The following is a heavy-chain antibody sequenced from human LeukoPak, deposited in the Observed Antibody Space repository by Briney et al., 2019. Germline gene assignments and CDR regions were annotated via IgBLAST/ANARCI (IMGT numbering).Heavy chain of an antibody. CDR1: GGSFSGYY. V-gene: IGHV4-59*10. CDR3: ARGAAALSWFDP. Sequence: SETLSLTCAVYGGSFSGYYWSWIRQPAGKGLEWIGRIYTSGSTNYNPSLKSRVTMSVDTSKNQFSLKLSSVTAADTAVYYCARGAAALSWFDPWGQGTLVTVSS. CDR2: IYTSGST. D-gene: IGHD2-2*01. J-gene: IGHJ5*02.